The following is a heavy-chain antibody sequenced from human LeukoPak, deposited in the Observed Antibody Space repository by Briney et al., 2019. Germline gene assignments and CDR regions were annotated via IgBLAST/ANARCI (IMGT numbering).Heavy chain of an antibody. CDR1: GFTFSSYS. CDR3: AKNPLVSGTIYFDS. J-gene: IGHJ4*02. Sequence: PGGSLRLSCAASGFTFSSYSMNWVRQAPGKGLEWVSYISSSSSTIYYADSVKGRFTISRDNAKNSLYLQMNSLRAEDTAIYYCAKNPLVSGTIYFDSWGQGTLLTVSS. V-gene: IGHV3-48*01. D-gene: IGHD6-19*01. CDR2: ISSSSSTI.